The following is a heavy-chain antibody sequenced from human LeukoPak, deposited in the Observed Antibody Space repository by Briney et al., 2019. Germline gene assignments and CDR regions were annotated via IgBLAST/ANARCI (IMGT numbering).Heavy chain of an antibody. Sequence: GGSLRLSCAASGFTFSSYSMNWVRQAPGKGLEWVSSISSSSSYIYYADSVKGRFTISRDNAKNTLYLQMSSLRAEDTAVYYCAKDERNWNYNLASQTYDWGQGTLVTVSA. CDR1: GFTFSSYS. J-gene: IGHJ4*02. V-gene: IGHV3-21*04. D-gene: IGHD1-7*01. CDR2: ISSSSSYI. CDR3: AKDERNWNYNLASQTYD.